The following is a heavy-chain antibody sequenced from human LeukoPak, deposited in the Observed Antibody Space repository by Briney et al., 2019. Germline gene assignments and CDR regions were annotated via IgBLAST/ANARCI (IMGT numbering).Heavy chain of an antibody. Sequence: ASVKVSCKASGYTFTSYGISWVRQAPGQGLEWMGWISAYNGNTNYAQKLQGRVTTTTDTSTSTAYMELRSLRSDDTAVYYCARGLGAPYYDILTGYYGLDYWGQGTLVTVSS. CDR1: GYTFTSYG. J-gene: IGHJ4*02. D-gene: IGHD3-9*01. V-gene: IGHV1-18*01. CDR2: ISAYNGNT. CDR3: ARGLGAPYYDILTGYYGLDY.